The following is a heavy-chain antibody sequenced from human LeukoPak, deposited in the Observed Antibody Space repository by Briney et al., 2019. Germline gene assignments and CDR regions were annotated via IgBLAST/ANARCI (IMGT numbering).Heavy chain of an antibody. Sequence: ASVKASCKASGGTFSSYAISWVRQAPGQGLEWMGGIIPIFGTANYAQKFQGRVTITTDESTSTAYMELSSLRSEDTAVYYCARNLWDTAMVEANWFDPWGQGTLVTVSS. CDR2: IIPIFGTA. V-gene: IGHV1-69*05. D-gene: IGHD5-18*01. J-gene: IGHJ5*02. CDR1: GGTFSSYA. CDR3: ARNLWDTAMVEANWFDP.